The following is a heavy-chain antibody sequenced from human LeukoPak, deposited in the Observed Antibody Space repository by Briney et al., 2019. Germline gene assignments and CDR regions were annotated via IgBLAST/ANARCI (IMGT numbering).Heavy chain of an antibody. CDR2: IIPIFGTA. D-gene: IGHD4-23*01. CDR1: GGTFSSYA. V-gene: IGHV1-69*13. J-gene: IGHJ5*02. Sequence: GASVKVSCKASGGTFSSYAISWVRQAPGQGLEWMGGIIPIFGTANYAQKFQGRVTITADESTSTAYMELSSLRSEDTAVYYCARDLSDETGGPNWFDPWGQGTLVTVSS. CDR3: ARDLSDETGGPNWFDP.